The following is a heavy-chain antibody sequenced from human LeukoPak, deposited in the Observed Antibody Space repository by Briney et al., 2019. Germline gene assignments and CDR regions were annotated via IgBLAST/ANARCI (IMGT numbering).Heavy chain of an antibody. CDR1: GFTFSSYW. V-gene: IGHV3-7*01. J-gene: IGHJ5*02. CDR3: ARDRYGSGRPYNWFDP. D-gene: IGHD3-10*01. CDR2: IKQDGSEK. Sequence: GGSLRLSCAASGFTFSSYWMSWVRQAPGRGLEWVANIKQDGSEKYYVDSVKGRFTISRDNAKNSLYLQMTSLRAEDTAAYYCARDRYGSGRPYNWFDPWGQGTLVTVSS.